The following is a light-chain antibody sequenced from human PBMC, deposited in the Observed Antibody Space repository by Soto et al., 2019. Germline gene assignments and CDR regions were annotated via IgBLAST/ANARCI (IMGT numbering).Light chain of an antibody. CDR2: KAS. V-gene: IGKV1-5*03. Sequence: DIQMTQSPSTLSASVGYRVIITCRASQNINNWLAWYQQKPGKAPKLLIYKASNLESGVPSRFSGSGSGTEFTLAISSLQPDDFATYYCQQYNSFSITFGQGTRLEIK. CDR1: QNINNW. J-gene: IGKJ5*01. CDR3: QQYNSFSIT.